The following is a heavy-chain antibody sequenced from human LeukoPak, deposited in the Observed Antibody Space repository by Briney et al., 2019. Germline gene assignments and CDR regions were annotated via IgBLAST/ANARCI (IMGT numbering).Heavy chain of an antibody. CDR3: ARITYDFWSGYYMPDDP. Sequence: ASVKVSCKASGYTFTNYGISWVRQAPGQGLEWMGWISIYNGNTDYAQKLRSTVTMTTDTSTSTAYMELRSLRSDDTAVYYCARITYDFWSGYYMPDDPWGQGTLVTVSS. CDR2: ISIYNGNT. CDR1: GYTFTNYG. D-gene: IGHD3-3*01. V-gene: IGHV1-18*01. J-gene: IGHJ5*02.